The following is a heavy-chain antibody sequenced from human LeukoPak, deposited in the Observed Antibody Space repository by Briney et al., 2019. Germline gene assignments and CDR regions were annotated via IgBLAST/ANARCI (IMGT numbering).Heavy chain of an antibody. CDR2: I. CDR3: ARQRGSSWYQNWFDP. CDR1: GYSFTSYW. V-gene: IGHV5-51*01. J-gene: IGHJ5*02. Sequence: GESLKISCKGSGYSFTSYWIGWERQMPGKGLEWMGIIYSPSFQGQVTISADKSISTAYLQWSSLKASDTAMYYCARQRGSSWYQNWFDPWGQGTLVTVSS. D-gene: IGHD6-13*01.